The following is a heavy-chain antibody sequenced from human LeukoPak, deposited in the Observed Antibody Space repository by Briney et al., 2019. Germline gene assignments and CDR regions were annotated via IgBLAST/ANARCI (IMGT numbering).Heavy chain of an antibody. CDR2: TYHSGST. V-gene: IGHV4-38-2*02. Sequence: KPSETLSLTCTVSGFSISSGSYWGWIRQPPGKGLEWIASTYHSGSTYYNPSLKSRVTVSVDTSKNQFSLKLSSVTAVDTAVYYCARDQLRSTFGMDVWGQGTTVTVSS. J-gene: IGHJ6*02. D-gene: IGHD2-2*01. CDR1: GFSISSGSY. CDR3: ARDQLRSTFGMDV.